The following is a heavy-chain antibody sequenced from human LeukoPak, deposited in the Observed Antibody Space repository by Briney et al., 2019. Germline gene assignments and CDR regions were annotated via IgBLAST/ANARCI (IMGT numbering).Heavy chain of an antibody. CDR1: GYTFTSYG. D-gene: IGHD3-22*01. Sequence: GASVKVSCKASGYTFTSYGIGWVRQAPGQGLEWMGWISAYNGNTNYAQKLQGRVTMTTDTSTSTAYMELRSLRSDDTAVYYCARVAITMIVVAIGPDYWGQGTLVTVSS. V-gene: IGHV1-18*01. CDR3: ARVAITMIVVAIGPDY. J-gene: IGHJ4*02. CDR2: ISAYNGNT.